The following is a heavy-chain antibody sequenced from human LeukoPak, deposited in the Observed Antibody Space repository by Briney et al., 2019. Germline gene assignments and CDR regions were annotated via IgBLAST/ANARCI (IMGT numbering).Heavy chain of an antibody. CDR3: ARSSTRTVPTDY. D-gene: IGHD1-1*01. Sequence: ETLSLTCTVSGGSINSYYWSWIRQPPGKGLEWIGNIYSGGSTNYNPSLKSRITISVDTSRSQFFLRVTSVTAADTAVYYCARSSTRTVPTDYWGQGTLVTVSS. CDR2: IYSGGST. J-gene: IGHJ4*02. CDR1: GGSINSYY. V-gene: IGHV4-59*01.